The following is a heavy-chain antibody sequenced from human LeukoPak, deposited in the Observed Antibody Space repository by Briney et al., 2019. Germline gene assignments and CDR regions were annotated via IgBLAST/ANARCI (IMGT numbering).Heavy chain of an antibody. CDR3: ARDHCSGGSCFYYFDC. CDR1: GGTFSSYA. CDR2: IIPIFGTA. V-gene: IGHV1-69*01. D-gene: IGHD2-15*01. J-gene: IGHJ4*02. Sequence: PGASVNVSCKASGGTFSSYAISWVRQAPGQGLEWMGGIIPIFGTANYAQKFQGRVTITADESTSTAYMELSNLRSEDTAVYYCARDHCSGGSCFYYFDCWGQGTLVTVSS.